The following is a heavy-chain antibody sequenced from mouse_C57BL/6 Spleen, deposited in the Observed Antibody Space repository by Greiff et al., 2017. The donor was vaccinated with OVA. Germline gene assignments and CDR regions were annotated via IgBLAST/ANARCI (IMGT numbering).Heavy chain of an antibody. CDR1: GYTFTDYN. Sequence: VHVKQSGPELVKPGASVKIPCKASGYTFTDYNMDWVKQSHGKSLEWIGDINPNNGGTIYNQKFKGKATLTVDKSSSTAYMELRSLTSEDTAVYYCARRRTSMVTTNYYAMDYWGQGTSVTVSS. J-gene: IGHJ4*01. CDR2: INPNNGGT. D-gene: IGHD2-2*01. V-gene: IGHV1-18*01. CDR3: ARRRTSMVTTNYYAMDY.